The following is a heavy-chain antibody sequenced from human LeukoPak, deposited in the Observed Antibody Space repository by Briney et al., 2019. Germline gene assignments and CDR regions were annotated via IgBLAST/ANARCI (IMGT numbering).Heavy chain of an antibody. Sequence: GGSLRLSCAASGFTFSSYGMPWVRQAPGKGLEWVAFIRFDGTNKYYADSVKGRFTISRVNSKNTLYLQMNSLRAEDTAVYYCAKLATYYYGSGSYIASDWGQGTLVTVSS. CDR1: GFTFSSYG. CDR2: IRFDGTNK. J-gene: IGHJ4*02. D-gene: IGHD3-10*01. V-gene: IGHV3-30*02. CDR3: AKLATYYYGSGSYIASD.